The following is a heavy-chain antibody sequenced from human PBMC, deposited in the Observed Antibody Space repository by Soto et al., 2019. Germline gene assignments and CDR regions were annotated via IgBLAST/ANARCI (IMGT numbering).Heavy chain of an antibody. CDR1: GFNFSSYG. CDR2: ISYDGSNK. V-gene: IGHV3-30*18. CDR3: AKCPVRFLEWLFDY. J-gene: IGHJ4*02. D-gene: IGHD3-3*01. Sequence: GFLGLSCAASGFNFSSYGMHWVRHAPGKGLEWVAVISYDGSNKYYADSVKGRFTISRDNSKNTLYLQMNSLRAEDTAVYYCAKCPVRFLEWLFDYWGQGTLVTVSS.